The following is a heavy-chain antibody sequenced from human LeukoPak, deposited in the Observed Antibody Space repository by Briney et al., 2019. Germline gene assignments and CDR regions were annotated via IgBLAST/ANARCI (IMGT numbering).Heavy chain of an antibody. CDR3: ARHQGSNWISPIDY. J-gene: IGHJ4*02. CDR1: GGSMSSYY. V-gene: IGHV4-59*08. Sequence: SETLSLTCTVSGGSMSSYYWSWIRQPPGKGLEWIGYIYDSGSTNYNPSLKSRVTISIDTSKNQFSLKLSSVTATDTALYYCARHQGSNWISPIDYWGQETLVTVSS. CDR2: IYDSGST. D-gene: IGHD1-20*01.